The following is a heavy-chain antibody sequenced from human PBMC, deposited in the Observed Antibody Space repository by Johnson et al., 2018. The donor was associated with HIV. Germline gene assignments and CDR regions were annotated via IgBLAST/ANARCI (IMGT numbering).Heavy chain of an antibody. V-gene: IGHV3-74*01. CDR1: GFTFSSYW. D-gene: IGHD6-19*01. Sequence: VQLVESGGGLVQHGGSLRLSCAASGFTFSSYWMHWVRQAPGKGLVWVSRINSDGSSTSYADSVKGRFTISRDNAKNTLYLQMNSLRAEDTAVYYCARDQSNGWNRGAFDIWGQGTVVTVSS. J-gene: IGHJ3*02. CDR2: INSDGSST. CDR3: ARDQSNGWNRGAFDI.